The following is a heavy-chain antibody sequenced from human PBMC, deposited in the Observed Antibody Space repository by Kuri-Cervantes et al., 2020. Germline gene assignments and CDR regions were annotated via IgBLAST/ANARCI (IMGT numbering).Heavy chain of an antibody. CDR2: MFHSGST. J-gene: IGHJ1*01. CDR1: GDSISSYY. V-gene: IGHV4-59*01. Sequence: GSLRLSFTVSGDSISSYYWSRIRQLPGKGLEWIGSMFHSGSTNYNPSLKSRVTISVDTSKNQFSLKLSSVTAADTAVYYCARDPYFQHWGQGTLVTVSS. CDR3: ARDPYFQH.